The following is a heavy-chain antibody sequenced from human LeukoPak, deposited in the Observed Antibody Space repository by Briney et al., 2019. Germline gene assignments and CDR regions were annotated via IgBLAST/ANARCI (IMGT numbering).Heavy chain of an antibody. CDR3: AGGKFHNDY. V-gene: IGHV4-30-2*01. CDR2: IYHSGST. CDR1: GGPISSGGYS. J-gene: IGHJ4*02. D-gene: IGHD1-14*01. Sequence: TLSLTCAVSGGPISSGGYSWSWIRQPPGKGLEWIGYIYHSGSTYYKSSLKSRVTISVDRSKNQFSLKLSSVTAADTAVYYCAGGKFHNDYWGQGTLVTVSS.